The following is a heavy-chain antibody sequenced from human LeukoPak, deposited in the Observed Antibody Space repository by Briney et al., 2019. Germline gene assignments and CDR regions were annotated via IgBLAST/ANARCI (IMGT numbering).Heavy chain of an antibody. CDR3: ARGMTGDY. Sequence: PSETLSLTCAVYGGSFSGYYWSWIRQPPGKGLEWIGEINHSGSTNYNPFLKSRVTIPVDTSKNQFSLKLSSVTAADTAVYYCARGMTGDYWGQGTLVTVSS. CDR2: INHSGST. J-gene: IGHJ4*02. D-gene: IGHD3-9*01. V-gene: IGHV4-34*01. CDR1: GGSFSGYY.